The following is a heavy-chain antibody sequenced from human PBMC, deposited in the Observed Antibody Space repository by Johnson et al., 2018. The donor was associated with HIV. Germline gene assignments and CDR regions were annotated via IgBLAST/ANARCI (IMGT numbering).Heavy chain of an antibody. CDR1: GFTFNNAW. CDR3: TADRTYGDGGGGTKHAFDI. V-gene: IGHV3-15*01. D-gene: IGHD4-17*01. J-gene: IGHJ3*02. Sequence: EVQLVESGGGLVKPGGSLRLSCAASGFTFNNAWMSWVRQAPGKGLEWVGRIKSKSDGGTTDYAAPVKGRFTMSRDDSKSTLYLQMNSLKTEDTAVYYCTADRTYGDGGGGTKHAFDIWGQGTMVTVSS. CDR2: IKSKSDGGTT.